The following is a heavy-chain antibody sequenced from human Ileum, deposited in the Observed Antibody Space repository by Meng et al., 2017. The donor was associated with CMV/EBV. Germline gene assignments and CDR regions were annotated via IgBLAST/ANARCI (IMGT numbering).Heavy chain of an antibody. Sequence: SETLSLTCIVSGGSVTSRVYNWNWIRQSPGEGLEWIGYIYSNGSTDYNSSLKSRVIILVDTSKNQFPLQVGSVTAADTAVYYCARGGVGYSYGQYYQYYGLDVWGQGTPVTVSS. J-gene: IGHJ6*02. CDR2: IYSNGST. V-gene: IGHV4-61*08. CDR3: ARGGVGYSYGQYYQYYGLDV. D-gene: IGHD5-18*01. CDR1: GGSVTSRVYN.